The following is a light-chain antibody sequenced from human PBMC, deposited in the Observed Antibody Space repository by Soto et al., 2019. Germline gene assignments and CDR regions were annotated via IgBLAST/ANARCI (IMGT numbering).Light chain of an antibody. V-gene: IGLV1-47*01. CDR2: RDN. J-gene: IGLJ1*01. CDR3: AAWDDTVRSYV. CDR1: ISNIGTNY. Sequence: QSALTQLPSVSGTPGQRVTISCSGGISNIGTNYVHWFQQLPGTAPKVLSNRDNQRPSGVPDRFSGSKSGTSASLAISGLRSEDEAEYYCAAWDDTVRSYVFGTGTKLTVL.